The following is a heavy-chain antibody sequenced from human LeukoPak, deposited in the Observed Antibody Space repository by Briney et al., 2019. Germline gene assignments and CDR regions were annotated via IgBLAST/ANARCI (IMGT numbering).Heavy chain of an antibody. CDR3: ARDLLYYDSSGYSGLSY. J-gene: IGHJ4*02. CDR2: IYSGGST. V-gene: IGHV3-66*01. Sequence: GGSLRLSCAASGFTVSSNYMSWVRQAPGKGLEWVSVIYSGGSTYYADSVKGRFTISRDNSKNTLYLQMNSLRAEDTAVYYCARDLLYYDSSGYSGLSYWGQGTLVTVSS. D-gene: IGHD3-22*01. CDR1: GFTVSSNY.